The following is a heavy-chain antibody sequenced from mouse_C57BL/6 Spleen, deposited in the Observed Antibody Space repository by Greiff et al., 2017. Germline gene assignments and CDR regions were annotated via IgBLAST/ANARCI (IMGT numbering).Heavy chain of an antibody. Sequence: EVNLVESGGGLVKPGGSLKLSCAASGFTFSDYGMHWVRQAPEKGLEWVAYISSGSSTIYYADTVKGRFTISRDNAKNTLFLQMTSLRSEDTAMYYCARMVAPYAMDYWGQGTSVTVSS. CDR3: ARMVAPYAMDY. CDR1: GFTFSDYG. V-gene: IGHV5-17*01. D-gene: IGHD1-1*02. J-gene: IGHJ4*01. CDR2: ISSGSSTI.